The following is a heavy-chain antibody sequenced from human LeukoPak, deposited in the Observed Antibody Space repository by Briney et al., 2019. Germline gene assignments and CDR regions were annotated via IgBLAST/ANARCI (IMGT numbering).Heavy chain of an antibody. D-gene: IGHD3-22*01. J-gene: IGHJ6*03. Sequence: PGGSLRLACAASGFTFSSYSMNWVRQAPGEGLEWVSSISSSSSYIYYADSVKGRFTISRDNAKNSLYLQMNSLRAEDTAAYYCARMVIHNMDVWGKGTTVTVSS. CDR2: ISSSSSYI. V-gene: IGHV3-21*01. CDR1: GFTFSSYS. CDR3: ARMVIHNMDV.